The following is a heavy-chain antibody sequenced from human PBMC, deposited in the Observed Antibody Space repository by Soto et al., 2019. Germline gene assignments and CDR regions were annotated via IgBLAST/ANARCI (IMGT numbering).Heavy chain of an antibody. CDR2: ISYDGSNK. V-gene: IGHV3-30*18. J-gene: IGHJ3*02. D-gene: IGHD4-17*01. CDR1: GFTFSSYG. CDR3: AKDHYGDYGPHDAFDI. Sequence: ESGGGVVQPGRSLRLSCAASGFTFSSYGMHWVRQAPGKGLEWVAVISYDGSNKYYADSVKGRFTISRDNSKNTLYLQMNSLRAEDTAVYYCAKDHYGDYGPHDAFDIWGQGTMVTVSS.